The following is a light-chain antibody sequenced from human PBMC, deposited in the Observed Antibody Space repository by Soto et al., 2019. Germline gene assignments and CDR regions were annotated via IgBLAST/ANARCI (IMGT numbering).Light chain of an antibody. J-gene: IGLJ1*01. Sequence: QSALTQPRSVSGSPGQAVTFSCTGTNSDVGGYNYVSWYQQHPDKAPKPIIYDVTKRPSGVADRFSGSKSGNTASLTISGLQAEDEADYFCSSFAGSYTHVFGTGTKLTVL. CDR2: DVT. CDR3: SSFAGSYTHV. CDR1: NSDVGGYNY. V-gene: IGLV2-11*01.